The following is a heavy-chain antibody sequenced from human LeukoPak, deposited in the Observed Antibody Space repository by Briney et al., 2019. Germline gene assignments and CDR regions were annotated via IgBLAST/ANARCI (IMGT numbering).Heavy chain of an antibody. CDR3: ARDLLSAAREDY. CDR1: GYTFTGYY. J-gene: IGHJ4*02. V-gene: IGHV1-2*02. Sequence: ASVKVSCKASGYTFTGYYIHWVRQAPGQGLEWMGWINPNSGGTNYAQKFQGRVTMTRDTSISTAYMELSRLRSDDTAVYYCARDLLSAAREDYWGQGTLVTVSS. D-gene: IGHD6-6*01. CDR2: INPNSGGT.